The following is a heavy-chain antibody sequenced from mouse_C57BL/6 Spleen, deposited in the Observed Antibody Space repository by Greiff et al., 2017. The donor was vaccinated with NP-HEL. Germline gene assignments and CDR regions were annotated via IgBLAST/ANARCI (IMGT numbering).Heavy chain of an antibody. J-gene: IGHJ4*01. CDR1: GFTFSDYG. CDR3: ASFPDYYGSSYDYAMDY. D-gene: IGHD1-1*01. V-gene: IGHV5-17*01. Sequence: EVQLVESGGGLVKPGGSLKLSCAASGFTFSDYGMHWVRQAPEKGLEWVAYISSGSSTIYYADTVKGRFTISRDNAKNTLFLQMTSLRSEDTAMYYCASFPDYYGSSYDYAMDYWGQGTSVTVSS. CDR2: ISSGSSTI.